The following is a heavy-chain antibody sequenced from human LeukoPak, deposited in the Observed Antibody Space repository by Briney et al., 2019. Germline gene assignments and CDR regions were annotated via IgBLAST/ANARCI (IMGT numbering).Heavy chain of an antibody. D-gene: IGHD2-8*01. CDR2: IYHSGST. J-gene: IGHJ4*02. CDR3: ARDSTNTKGLFDY. CDR1: GGSISSGGYY. Sequence: PSQTLSLTCTVSGGSISSGGYYWSWIRQPPGKGLEWIGYIYHSGSTYYNPSLKSRVTISVDRSKNQFSLKLSSVTAADTAVYYCARDSTNTKGLFDYWGQGTLVTVSS. V-gene: IGHV4-30-2*01.